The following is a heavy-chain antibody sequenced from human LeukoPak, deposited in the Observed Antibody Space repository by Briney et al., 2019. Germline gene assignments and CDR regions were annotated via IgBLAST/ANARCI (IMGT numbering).Heavy chain of an antibody. CDR3: ATGERMVRGDGVDY. CDR2: IYSGGST. CDR1: GFTFRNNY. Sequence: PGGSLRLSCAASGFTFRNNYMSWVRQAPGKGLEWVAVIYSGGSTYYSDSVKGRFTISRDNSKNTLYLQMNSLRAEDTAVYFCATGERMVRGDGVDYWGQGTLVTVSS. J-gene: IGHJ4*02. V-gene: IGHV3-66*01. D-gene: IGHD3-10*01.